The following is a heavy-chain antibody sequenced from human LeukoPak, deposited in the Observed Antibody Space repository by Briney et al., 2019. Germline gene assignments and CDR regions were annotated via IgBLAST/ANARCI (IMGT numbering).Heavy chain of an antibody. CDR2: IYHSGST. CDR1: GGSISSDNW. Sequence: SETLSLTCAVSGGSISSDNWWSWVRQPPGKGLEWIGEIYHSGSTNYNPSLKSRVTISVDKSKNQFPLKLSSVTAADTAVYYCARALGYYGMDVWGQGTTVTVSS. V-gene: IGHV4-4*02. D-gene: IGHD3-16*01. J-gene: IGHJ6*02. CDR3: ARALGYYGMDV.